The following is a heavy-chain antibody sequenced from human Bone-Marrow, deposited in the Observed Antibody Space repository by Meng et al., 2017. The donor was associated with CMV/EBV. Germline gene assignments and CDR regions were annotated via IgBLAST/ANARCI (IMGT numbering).Heavy chain of an antibody. V-gene: IGHV4-34*01. Sequence: SETLSLTCAVYGGSFSGYYWSWIRQPPGKGLEWIGEINHSGSTNYNPSLKSRVTISVDTSKNQFSLQLSSVPAADTAVYYCARGNFPEGWFDPWGQGTLVTVSS. D-gene: IGHD3-3*01. CDR1: GGSFSGYY. J-gene: IGHJ5*02. CDR2: INHSGST. CDR3: ARGNFPEGWFDP.